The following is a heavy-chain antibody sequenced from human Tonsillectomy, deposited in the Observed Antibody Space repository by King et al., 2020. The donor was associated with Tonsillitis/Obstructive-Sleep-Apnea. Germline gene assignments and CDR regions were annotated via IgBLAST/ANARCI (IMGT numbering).Heavy chain of an antibody. V-gene: IGHV3-21*01. D-gene: IGHD3-10*01. CDR2: ISSSSSYI. CDR3: ASGETMVNNWCDP. CDR1: GFTFSSYS. Sequence: VQLVESGGGLVKPGGSLRLSCAASGFTFSSYSMNWVRQAPGKGLEWVSSISSSSSYIYQADSVKGRFTISRDNAKNSLYLQMNSLRAVVTAVYYCASGETMVNNWCDPWGQGTLVTVSS. J-gene: IGHJ5*02.